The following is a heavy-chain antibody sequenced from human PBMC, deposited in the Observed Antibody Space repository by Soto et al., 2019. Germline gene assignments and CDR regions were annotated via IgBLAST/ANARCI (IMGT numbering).Heavy chain of an antibody. J-gene: IGHJ6*02. CDR3: AKDIGVVRGVILVDYYYYYGMDV. V-gene: IGHV3-30*18. CDR1: GFTFSSYG. D-gene: IGHD3-10*01. Sequence: GGSLRLSCAASGFTFSSYGMHWVRQAPGKGLEWVAVISYDGSNKYYADSVKGRFTISRDNSKNTLYLQMNSLRAEDTAVYYCAKDIGVVRGVILVDYYYYYGMDVWGQGTTVT. CDR2: ISYDGSNK.